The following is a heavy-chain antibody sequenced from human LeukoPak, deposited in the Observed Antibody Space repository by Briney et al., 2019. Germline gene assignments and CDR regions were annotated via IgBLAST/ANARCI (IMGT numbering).Heavy chain of an antibody. V-gene: IGHV3-30*18. D-gene: IGHD3-10*01. J-gene: IGHJ4*02. Sequence: PGGSLRLSCAASGFTFSSYGMHWVRQAPGKGLEWVAVISYDGSNKYYADSVKGRFTISRDNSKNTLYLQMNSLRAEDTAVYYCAKDNSPPYYYGSGSPYYFDHWGQGTLVTVSS. CDR3: AKDNSPPYYYGSGSPYYFDH. CDR1: GFTFSSYG. CDR2: ISYDGSNK.